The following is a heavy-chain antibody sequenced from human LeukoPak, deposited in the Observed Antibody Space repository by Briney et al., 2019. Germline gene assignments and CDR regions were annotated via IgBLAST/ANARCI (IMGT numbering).Heavy chain of an antibody. CDR1: GYTFTSYY. J-gene: IGHJ4*02. CDR3: AGVLVGAIGNYFDY. Sequence: ASEKVSFKASGYTFTSYYMHWVRQAPGQGLEWMGMINPSGGSTNYAQKFQGRVTMTRDTSTSTVYLELSSLRSEDTAVYYCAGVLVGAIGNYFDYWGQGTLVTVSS. V-gene: IGHV1-46*01. D-gene: IGHD1-26*01. CDR2: INPSGGST.